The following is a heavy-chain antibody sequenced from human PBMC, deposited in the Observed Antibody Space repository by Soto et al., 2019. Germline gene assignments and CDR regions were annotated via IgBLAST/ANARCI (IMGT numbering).Heavy chain of an antibody. D-gene: IGHD6-6*01. J-gene: IGHJ6*02. CDR3: ARGLIAARPSYYYGMDV. CDR1: GDSVSSNSAA. CDR2: TYYRSKWYN. V-gene: IGHV6-1*01. Sequence: SQTLSLTCAISGDSVSSNSAAWNWIRQSPSRGLEWLGRTYYRSKWYNDYAVSVKSRITINPDTSKNQFSLQLNSVTPEDTAVYYCARGLIAARPSYYYGMDVWGQGTTVTVSS.